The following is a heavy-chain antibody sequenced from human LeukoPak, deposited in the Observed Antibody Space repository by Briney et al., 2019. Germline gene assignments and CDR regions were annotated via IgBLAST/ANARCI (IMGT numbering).Heavy chain of an antibody. J-gene: IGHJ4*02. CDR3: ARAVRIQLWPLRGDLKTDY. D-gene: IGHD5-18*01. CDR2: ISYDGSNK. V-gene: IGHV3-30*03. Sequence: GRSLRLSCAASGFTFSSYGMHWVRQAPGKGLEWVAVISYDGSNKYYADSVKGRFTISRDNSKNTLYLQMNSLRAEDTAVYYCARAVRIQLWPLRGDLKTDYWGQGTLVTVSS. CDR1: GFTFSSYG.